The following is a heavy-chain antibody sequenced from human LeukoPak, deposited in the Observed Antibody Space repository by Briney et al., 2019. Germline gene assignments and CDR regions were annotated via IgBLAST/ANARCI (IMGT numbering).Heavy chain of an antibody. CDR2: IYYSGST. CDR1: GGSISSYY. CDR3: ARGGDGYNLAPIYFDY. Sequence: SETLSLTCTVSGGSISSYYWSWIRQPPGKGLEWIGYIYYSGSTNYNPSLKSRVTISVDTSKNQFSLKLSSVTAADTAVYYCARGGDGYNLAPIYFDYWGQGTLVTVSS. V-gene: IGHV4-59*12. J-gene: IGHJ4*02. D-gene: IGHD5-12*01.